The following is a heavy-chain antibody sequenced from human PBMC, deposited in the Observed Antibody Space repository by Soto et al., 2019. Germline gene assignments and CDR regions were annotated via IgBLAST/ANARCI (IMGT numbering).Heavy chain of an antibody. CDR1: GFTFSNYA. CDR3: VREPLGGYDLPRSFDY. Sequence: LSLSCAASGFTFSNYAMNWVRQAPGKGLEWVSYISTTGAHTYYADSVKGRFTISRDNGKNSLHLQMNSLREEDTALYYCVREPLGGYDLPRSFDYWGQGTLVNVSS. CDR2: ISTTGAHT. D-gene: IGHD5-12*01. V-gene: IGHV3-48*03. J-gene: IGHJ4*02.